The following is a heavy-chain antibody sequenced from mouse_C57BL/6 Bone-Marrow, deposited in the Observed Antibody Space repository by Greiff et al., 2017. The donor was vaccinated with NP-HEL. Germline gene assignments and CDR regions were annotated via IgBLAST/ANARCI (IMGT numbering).Heavy chain of an antibody. J-gene: IGHJ4*01. D-gene: IGHD1-1*01. CDR3: AREGYYGSSYAMDY. V-gene: IGHV5-4*01. CDR2: ISDGGSYT. Sequence: EVKLMESGGGLVKPGGSLKLSCAASGFTFSSYAMSWVRQTPEKRLEWVATISDGGSYTYYPDNVKGRFTISRDNAKNNLYLQMSHLKSEDTAMYYCAREGYYGSSYAMDYWGQGTSFTVSS. CDR1: GFTFSSYA.